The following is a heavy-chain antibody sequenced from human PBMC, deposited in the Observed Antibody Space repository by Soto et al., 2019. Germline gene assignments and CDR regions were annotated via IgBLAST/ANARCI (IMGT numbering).Heavy chain of an antibody. D-gene: IGHD2-8*01. J-gene: IGHJ6*02. CDR3: ARHGKGTRPEPYYYYGMDV. V-gene: IGHV5-51*01. CDR2: IYPGDSDT. CDR1: GYSFTSYW. Sequence: PGESLKISCKGSGYSFTSYWIGWVRQMPGKGLEWMGIIYPGDSDTRYSPSFQGQVTISADKSISTAYLQWSSLKASDTAMYYCARHGKGTRPEPYYYYGMDVWGQGTTVTVSS.